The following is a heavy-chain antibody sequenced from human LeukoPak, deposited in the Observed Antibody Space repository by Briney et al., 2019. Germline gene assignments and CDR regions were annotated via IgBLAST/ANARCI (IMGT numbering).Heavy chain of an antibody. CDR2: IKQVGSEK. D-gene: IGHD6-13*01. CDR3: AREVAAAGTNNFDY. V-gene: IGHV3-7*01. CDR1: GFTFSSHW. Sequence: GGSLRLSCVASGFTFSSHWMSWVRQAPGKGLEWVANIKQVGSEKYYVDSVKGRFTISRDNAKNSVYLQMSSLRVEDTAVYYCAREVAAAGTNNFDYWGQGTLVTVSS. J-gene: IGHJ4*02.